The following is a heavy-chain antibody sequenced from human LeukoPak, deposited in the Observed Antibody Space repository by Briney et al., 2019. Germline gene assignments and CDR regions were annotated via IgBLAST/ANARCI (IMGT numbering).Heavy chain of an antibody. Sequence: GGSLRLSCAASGFTVSSNYMSWVRQAPGKGLEWVSAISGSGGSTYYADSVKGRFTISRDNSKNTLYLQINSLRPEDTAMYYCAKDPNGDYIGAFDFWGQGTMVTVSS. V-gene: IGHV3-23*01. CDR2: ISGSGGST. CDR3: AKDPNGDYIGAFDF. CDR1: GFTVSSNY. J-gene: IGHJ3*01. D-gene: IGHD4-17*01.